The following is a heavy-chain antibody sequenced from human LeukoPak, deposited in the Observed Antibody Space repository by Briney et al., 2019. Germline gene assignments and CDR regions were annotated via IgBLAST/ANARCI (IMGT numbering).Heavy chain of an antibody. CDR1: GFTVSSNY. J-gene: IGHJ4*02. CDR2: IYSGGST. D-gene: IGHD1-1*01. Sequence: GGSLRLSCAASGFTVSSNYMSWVRQAPGKGLEWVSVIYSGGSTYYTDSVKGRFTISRDNAKNSLYLQMNSLRAEDTAVYYCARSAAGTYYWGQGTLVTVSS. CDR3: ARSAAGTYY. V-gene: IGHV3-66*01.